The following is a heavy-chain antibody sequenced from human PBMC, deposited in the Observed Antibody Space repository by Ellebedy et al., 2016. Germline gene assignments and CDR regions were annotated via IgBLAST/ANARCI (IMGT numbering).Heavy chain of an antibody. CDR1: GFTFDDYA. V-gene: IGHV3-9*01. CDR3: AKDRGYGDYVYAFDI. Sequence: GGSLRLXXAASGFTFDDYAMHWVRQAPGKGLEWVSGISWNSGSIGYADSVKGRFTISRDNAKNSLYLQMNSLRAEDTALYYCAKDRGYGDYVYAFDIWGQGTMVTVSS. CDR2: ISWNSGSI. J-gene: IGHJ3*02. D-gene: IGHD4-17*01.